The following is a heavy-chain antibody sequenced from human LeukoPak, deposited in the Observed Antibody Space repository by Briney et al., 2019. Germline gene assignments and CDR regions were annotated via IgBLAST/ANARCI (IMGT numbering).Heavy chain of an antibody. Sequence: ASVKVSCKASGYTFTFTSYYMNWVRLAPGQGLEWMGIINLSGGGTSYAQKFQGRVTMTRDTSTSAVYMVLSSLRSEDTAVYYCARGPGESDAFDIWGQGTMVAVSS. CDR2: INLSGGGT. CDR3: ARGPGESDAFDI. CDR1: GYTFTFTSYY. J-gene: IGHJ3*02. V-gene: IGHV1-46*01. D-gene: IGHD3-16*01.